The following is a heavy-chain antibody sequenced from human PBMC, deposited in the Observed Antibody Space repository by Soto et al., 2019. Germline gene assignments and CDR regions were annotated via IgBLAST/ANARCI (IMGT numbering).Heavy chain of an antibody. D-gene: IGHD2-15*01. CDR1: GGSFSGYY. J-gene: IGHJ4*02. CDR2: INHSGST. V-gene: IGHV4-34*01. Sequence: SETLSLTCAFYGGSFSGYYWSWIRQPPGKGLEWIGEINHSGSTNYNPSLKSRVTISVDTSKNQFSLKLSSVTAADTAVYYCARGGPSSPPESIVVVPTQSFDYWGQGTLVTVSS. CDR3: ARGGPSSPPESIVVVPTQSFDY.